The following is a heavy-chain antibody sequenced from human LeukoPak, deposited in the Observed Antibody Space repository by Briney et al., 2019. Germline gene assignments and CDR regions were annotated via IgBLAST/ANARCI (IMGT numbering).Heavy chain of an antibody. J-gene: IGHJ3*02. CDR2: ISSSGSTI. CDR3: ARWGCSGGSCYSIFDI. CDR1: GFTFSDYY. V-gene: IGHV3-11*01. Sequence: PGGSLRLSCAASGFTFSDYYMSWIRQAPGKGLEWVSYISSSGSTIYYADSVMGRFTISRDNAKNSLYLQMNSLRAEDTAVYYCARWGCSGGSCYSIFDIWGQGTMVTVSS. D-gene: IGHD2-15*01.